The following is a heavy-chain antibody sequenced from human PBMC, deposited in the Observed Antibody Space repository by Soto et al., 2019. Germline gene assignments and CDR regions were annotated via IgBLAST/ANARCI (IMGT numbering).Heavy chain of an antibody. Sequence: ASVKVSCKASGYTFSTYYMHWVRQAPGQGYEWMGIINPSGGSTTYAQKFQGRVTMTRDTSTTTVYMELSSLRSEDTAVYYCARDLGGWPDYWGQGTLVTVS. CDR3: ARDLGGWPDY. D-gene: IGHD2-15*01. V-gene: IGHV1-46*01. J-gene: IGHJ4*02. CDR1: GYTFSTYY. CDR2: INPSGGST.